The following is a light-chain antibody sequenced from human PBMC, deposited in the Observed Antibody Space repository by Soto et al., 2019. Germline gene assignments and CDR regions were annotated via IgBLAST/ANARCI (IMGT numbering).Light chain of an antibody. CDR2: AAS. CDR1: QDISNY. V-gene: IGKV1-33*01. Sequence: DIQMPQSPSSLSASVGDRVTITCQASQDISNYLYWYQQKPGRAPKVLIYAASNLQTGVPSRFSGTGSGTDFTFTISSLQPDDIAVYYCQQYDNLPITFGQGTRLDIK. CDR3: QQYDNLPIT. J-gene: IGKJ5*01.